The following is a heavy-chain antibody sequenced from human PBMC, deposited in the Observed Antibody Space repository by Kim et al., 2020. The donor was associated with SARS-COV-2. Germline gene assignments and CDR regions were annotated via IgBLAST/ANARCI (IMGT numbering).Heavy chain of an antibody. V-gene: IGHV3-11*01. CDR1: GFTFSSYY. J-gene: IGHJ5*02. CDR3: ARDVADCGEAFDP. CDR2: ISSSGSSI. Sequence: GGSLRLSCAASGFTFSSYYMSWIRQAPGKGLEWVSYISSSGSSIYYVDSVMGRFTISRDDAKNILYLQMNSLRADDTAVYYCARDVADCGEAFDPWGQGTLVAVSS. D-gene: IGHD2-21*01.